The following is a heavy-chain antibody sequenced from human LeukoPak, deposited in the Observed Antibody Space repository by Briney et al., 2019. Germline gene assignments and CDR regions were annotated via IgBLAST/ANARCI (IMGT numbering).Heavy chain of an antibody. Sequence: GGSLRLSCAGSGFTFSSYWMHWVRQAPGKGLVWVSRINSDGSRTNNADSVKDRFTISRDNSKNTLYLQMNSLRAEDTAVYYCARQPRGYSYGYTFDYWGQGTLVTVSS. J-gene: IGHJ4*02. CDR2: INSDGSRT. D-gene: IGHD5-18*01. CDR1: GFTFSSYW. CDR3: ARQPRGYSYGYTFDY. V-gene: IGHV3-74*01.